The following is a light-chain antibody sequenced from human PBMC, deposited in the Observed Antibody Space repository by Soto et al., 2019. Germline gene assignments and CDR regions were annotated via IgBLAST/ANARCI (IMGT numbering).Light chain of an antibody. J-gene: IGKJ5*01. CDR1: QSISNL. CDR2: KAS. Sequence: DIQMTQSPSTLSASVGDRVTITCRASQSISNLLAWYQQKPGRAPTLLIYKASTLESGVPSRFSGSGSGTXXSLTISSPQPDDSETFYCQQYTSYPLTFGQGTRLEIK. V-gene: IGKV1-5*03. CDR3: QQYTSYPLT.